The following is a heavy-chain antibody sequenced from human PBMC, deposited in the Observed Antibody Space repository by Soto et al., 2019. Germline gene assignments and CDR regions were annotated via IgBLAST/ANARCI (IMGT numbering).Heavy chain of an antibody. CDR1: GFTLSDHY. V-gene: IGHV3-11*06. CDR2: GSNIGSFT. J-gene: IGHJ4*02. CDR3: VRSGDNYNLLDY. Sequence: GGSLTLSCAVSGFTLSDHYISWIRHAPGKGLGWIGYGSNIGSFTRYADSVKGRFSISRDNAKNSLYLQINSLRGDDTAIYYCVRSGDNYNLLDYWGQGTPVTVSS. D-gene: IGHD1-1*01.